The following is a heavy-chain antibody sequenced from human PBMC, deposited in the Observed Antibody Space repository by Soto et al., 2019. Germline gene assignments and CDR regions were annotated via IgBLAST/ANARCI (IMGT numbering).Heavy chain of an antibody. Sequence: QVQLVQSGAEVKKPGASVKVSCKASGYTFTTYAIHWVRQAPGQRLEWMGWINHGNGETKYSQKFQGRVTITRDTSERTVYMEVRSLRCEDTGGYYCAKVGGFDAWGQGTLVTVAS. J-gene: IGHJ5*02. CDR2: INHGNGET. V-gene: IGHV1-3*01. CDR1: GYTFTTYA. D-gene: IGHD3-10*01. CDR3: AKVGGFDA.